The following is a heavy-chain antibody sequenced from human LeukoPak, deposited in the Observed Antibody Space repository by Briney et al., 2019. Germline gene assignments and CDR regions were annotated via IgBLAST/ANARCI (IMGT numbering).Heavy chain of an antibody. Sequence: ASETLSLTCAVSGGSISSYYWRWIRQPPGKGLEWIGRIYTSGSTNYNPSLKSRVTMSVDTSKNQCSLKLSSVTAADTAVYYCARAPTHYDILTALDYWGQGTLVTASS. D-gene: IGHD3-9*01. V-gene: IGHV4-4*07. CDR1: GGSISSYY. CDR3: ARAPTHYDILTALDY. CDR2: IYTSGST. J-gene: IGHJ4*02.